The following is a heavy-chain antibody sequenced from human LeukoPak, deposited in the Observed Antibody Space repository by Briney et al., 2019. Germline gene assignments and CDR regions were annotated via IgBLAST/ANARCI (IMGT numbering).Heavy chain of an antibody. CDR3: AKDMGRSTMVRGVYDY. V-gene: IGHV3-9*01. D-gene: IGHD3-10*01. CDR1: GFTFDDYG. Sequence: GGSLRLSCEASGFTFDDYGMHWVRQAPGKGLERVSGISWNSGSIGYADSVKGRLTISRDNAKNSLYLQMNSLRAEDTALYYCAKDMGRSTMVRGVYDYWGQGTLVTVSS. CDR2: ISWNSGSI. J-gene: IGHJ4*02.